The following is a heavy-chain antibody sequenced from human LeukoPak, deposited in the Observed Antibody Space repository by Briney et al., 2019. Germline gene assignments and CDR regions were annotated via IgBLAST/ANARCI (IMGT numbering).Heavy chain of an antibody. J-gene: IGHJ3*02. CDR3: ARILSETDYGGRFRAFDI. Sequence: GGSLRLSCAASEFTFSNYWMNWVRQVPGKGLEWVANIKQDGSEKYYVDSVKGRFTISRENAKNSLYLQMNGLRAEDTAVYYCARILSETDYGGRFRAFDIWGQGTMVTVSS. V-gene: IGHV3-7*01. CDR2: IKQDGSEK. CDR1: EFTFSNYW. D-gene: IGHD4-23*01.